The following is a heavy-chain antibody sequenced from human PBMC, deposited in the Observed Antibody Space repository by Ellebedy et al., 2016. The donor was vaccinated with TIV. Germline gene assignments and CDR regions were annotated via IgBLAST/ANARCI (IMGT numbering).Heavy chain of an antibody. D-gene: IGHD3-10*01. CDR3: APRTMVRGVTGYYGMDV. V-gene: IGHV3-33*08. J-gene: IGHJ6*02. CDR1: GFTFSSYA. CDR2: IWYDGSNK. Sequence: GESLKISXAASGFTFSSYAMSWVRQAPGKGLEWVAVIWYDGSNKYYADSVKGRFTISRDNSKNTLYLQMNSLRAEDTAVYYCAPRTMVRGVTGYYGMDVWGQGTTVTVSS.